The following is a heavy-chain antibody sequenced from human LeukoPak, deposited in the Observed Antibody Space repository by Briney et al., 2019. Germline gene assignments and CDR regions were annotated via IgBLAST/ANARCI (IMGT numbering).Heavy chain of an antibody. D-gene: IGHD6-13*01. CDR3: ARCPFGEDSSSWHTGDY. V-gene: IGHV4-34*01. Sequence: SETLSLTCAVYGGSFSGYYWSWIRQPPGKGLEWIGEINHSGSTNYNPSLKSRVTISVDTSKNQFSLKLSSVTAADTAVYYCARCPFGEDSSSWHTGDYWGQGTLVTVSS. CDR1: GGSFSGYY. CDR2: INHSGST. J-gene: IGHJ4*02.